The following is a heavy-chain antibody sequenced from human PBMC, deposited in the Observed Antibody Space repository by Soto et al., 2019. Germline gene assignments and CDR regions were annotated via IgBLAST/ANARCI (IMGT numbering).Heavy chain of an antibody. D-gene: IGHD2-21*01. Sequence: QVQLVESGGGVVQPGRSLRLSCAASGFTFSNYGMHWVRQAPGKGLEWVALIWFDGSNEYYADSVKDRFTISRDNSXNTLYLQMSSLSAEDTAVYYCARPPPGDPVGGFDYWGQGTLVTVSS. CDR2: IWFDGSNE. CDR3: ARPPPGDPVGGFDY. CDR1: GFTFSNYG. J-gene: IGHJ4*02. V-gene: IGHV3-33*01.